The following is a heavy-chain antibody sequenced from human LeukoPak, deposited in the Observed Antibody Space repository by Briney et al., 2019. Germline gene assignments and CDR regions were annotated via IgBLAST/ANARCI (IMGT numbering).Heavy chain of an antibody. V-gene: IGHV3-21*01. CDR1: GFSFGDYS. CDR3: VGDQADTQFDSGEMIPLAH. D-gene: IGHD5-24*01. J-gene: IGHJ4*02. CDR2: IDSSGAYI. Sequence: GGSLRLSCGVSGFSFGDYSMNWVRQTPEKGLEWPSSIDSSGAYIYYADSVKGRVTISRDNAKNSLFLQMSRLRAEDTAVYYCVGDQADTQFDSGEMIPLAHWGQGTLVIVSS.